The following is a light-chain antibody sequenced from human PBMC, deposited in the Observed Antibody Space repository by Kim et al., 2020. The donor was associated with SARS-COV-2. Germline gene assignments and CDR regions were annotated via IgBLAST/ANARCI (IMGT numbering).Light chain of an antibody. CDR1: QSISSY. CDR3: QQSYSTPVFT. J-gene: IGKJ3*01. V-gene: IGKV1-39*01. Sequence: SVGDRVTITCRASQSISSYLNWYQQKPGKAPKLLIYAASSLQSGVPSRFSGSGSGTDFTLTISSLQPEDFATYYCQQSYSTPVFTFGPGTKVDIK. CDR2: AAS.